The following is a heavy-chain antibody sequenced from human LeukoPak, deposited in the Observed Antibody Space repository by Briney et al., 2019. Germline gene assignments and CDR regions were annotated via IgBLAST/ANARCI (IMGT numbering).Heavy chain of an antibody. J-gene: IGHJ6*02. CDR3: ARDYDFWSGYYDYYYGMDV. CDR1: GYTFTGYY. V-gene: IGHV1-2*02. Sequence: ASVKVSCKASGYTFTGYYMHWVRQAPGQGLEWMGWINPNSGGTNYAQKSQGRVTMSRDTSISTAYMELSRLRSDDTAVYYCARDYDFWSGYYDYYYGMDVWGQGTTVTVSS. CDR2: INPNSGGT. D-gene: IGHD3-3*01.